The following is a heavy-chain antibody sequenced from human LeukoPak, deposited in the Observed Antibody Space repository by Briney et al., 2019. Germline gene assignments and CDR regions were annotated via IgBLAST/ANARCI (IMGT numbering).Heavy chain of an antibody. Sequence: SVKVSCKASGGTFSSYAISWVRQAPGQGLEWMGGIIPIFGTANYAQKFQGRVTIIADESTSTAYMELSSLRSEDTAVYYCAVPPGITIFGVVRDLAGDAFDIWGQGTMVTVSS. D-gene: IGHD3-3*01. CDR1: GGTFSSYA. V-gene: IGHV1-69*13. J-gene: IGHJ3*02. CDR3: AVPPGITIFGVVRDLAGDAFDI. CDR2: IIPIFGTA.